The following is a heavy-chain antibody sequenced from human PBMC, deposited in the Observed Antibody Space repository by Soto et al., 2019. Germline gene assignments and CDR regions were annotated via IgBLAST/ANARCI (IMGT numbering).Heavy chain of an antibody. CDR3: ARDDFWSGYYSGLDY. J-gene: IGHJ4*02. CDR1: GYTFTSYY. V-gene: IGHV1-46*03. Sequence: ASVKVSCKASGYTFTSYYMHWVRQAPGQGLEWMGIINPSGGSTSYAQKFQDRVTMTRDTSTSTVYMELSSLRSEDTAVYYCARDDFWSGYYSGLDYWGQGTLVTVSS. D-gene: IGHD3-3*01. CDR2: INPSGGST.